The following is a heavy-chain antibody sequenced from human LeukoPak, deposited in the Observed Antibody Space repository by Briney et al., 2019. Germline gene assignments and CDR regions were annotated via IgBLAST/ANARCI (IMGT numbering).Heavy chain of an antibody. CDR3: ARAPWWNGMDV. D-gene: IGHD2-15*01. J-gene: IGHJ6*04. CDR1: GFTFSSYE. Sequence: GGSLRLSCAASGFTFSSYEMSWVRQAPGKGLEWVSYISGSGSTIYYADSVKGQFIISRDNAKNSLYLQMNSLRAEDTAVYYCARAPWWNGMDVWGKGTTATVSS. CDR2: ISGSGSTI. V-gene: IGHV3-48*03.